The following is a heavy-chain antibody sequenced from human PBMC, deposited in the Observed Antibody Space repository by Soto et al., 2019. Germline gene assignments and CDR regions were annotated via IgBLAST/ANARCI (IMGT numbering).Heavy chain of an antibody. CDR2: IIPIFGTA. V-gene: IGHV1-69*01. D-gene: IGHD2-2*01. CDR3: ARDGVVPADNFHY. Sequence: SVKVSCKASGGTFSSYAISWVRQAPGQGLEWMGGIIPIFGTANYAQKFQGRVTITADESTSTAYMELSSPRSEDTAVYYCARDGVVPADNFHYWGQGTLVTVS. CDR1: GGTFSSYA. J-gene: IGHJ4*02.